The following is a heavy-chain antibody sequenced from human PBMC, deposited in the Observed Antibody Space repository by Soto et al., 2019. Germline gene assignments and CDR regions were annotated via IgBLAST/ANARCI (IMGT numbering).Heavy chain of an antibody. CDR1: GFPFSIYS. CDR2: ISSSSSYI. J-gene: IGHJ6*02. Sequence: PGGSLRLSCAASGFPFSIYSMNWVRQAPGRGLEWVSSISSSSSYIYYADSVKGRFTISRDNAKNSLYLQMNSLRAEDTAVYYCARDGSNYVNYYGMDAWVQGTKVT. CDR3: ARDGSNYVNYYGMDA. D-gene: IGHD4-4*01. V-gene: IGHV3-21*01.